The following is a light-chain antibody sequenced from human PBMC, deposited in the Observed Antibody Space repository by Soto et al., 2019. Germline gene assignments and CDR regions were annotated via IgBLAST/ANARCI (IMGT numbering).Light chain of an antibody. CDR3: QQYNHWPPWT. Sequence: ILMTQSPATLSVSPGERATLSCRASQSVSNNLAWYQQKPGQAPRLLIYDASTRATGIPARFSGSGSGTEFTLTISGLQSEDFAVYYWQQYNHWPPWTFGQGTKVEIK. J-gene: IGKJ1*01. V-gene: IGKV3-15*01. CDR2: DAS. CDR1: QSVSNN.